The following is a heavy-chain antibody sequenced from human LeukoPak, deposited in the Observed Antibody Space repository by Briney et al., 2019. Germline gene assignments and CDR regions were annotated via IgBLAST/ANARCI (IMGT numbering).Heavy chain of an antibody. J-gene: IGHJ4*02. V-gene: IGHV7-4-1*02. CDR2: INMNTGNP. Sequence: ASVKVSCKASGYTFTSHSINWVRQAPGQGLEWMGWINMNTGNPTYAQGFAGRFVFSLDTSASTAYMQIIGLRAEDTAVYYCARDRSIVHFDFWGQGTLVTVSS. CDR1: GYTFTSHS. CDR3: ARDRSIVHFDF. D-gene: IGHD3-16*02.